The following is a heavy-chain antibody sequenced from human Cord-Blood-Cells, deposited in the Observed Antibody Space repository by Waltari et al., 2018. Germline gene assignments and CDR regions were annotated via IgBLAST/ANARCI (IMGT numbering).Heavy chain of an antibody. J-gene: IGHJ5*02. CDR3: AHRFLSSSWYVGWFDP. D-gene: IGHD6-13*01. CDR1: GFSLSTSGVG. CDR2: MYWDDDK. V-gene: IGHV2-5*02. Sequence: QITLKESGPTLVKPTQTLTLTCTFSGFSLSTSGVGVGWIRQPPGKALEWLALMYWDDDKRYSPSLKSRLTITKDTSKNQLVLTMTNMDPVDTATYYCAHRFLSSSWYVGWFDPWGQGTLVTVSS.